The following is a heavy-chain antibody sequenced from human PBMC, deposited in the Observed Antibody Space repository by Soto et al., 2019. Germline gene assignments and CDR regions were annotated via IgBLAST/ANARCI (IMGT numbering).Heavy chain of an antibody. J-gene: IGHJ5*01. V-gene: IGHV3-30*03. CDR3: ARDWGSSGWFNWFDS. Sequence: QVQLVESGGGVVQPGRSLTLSCAASGFTFNNYGMHWVRQAPGKGLEWVAMLSHDGTIAYYGDSVRGRFTVSRDESKNTHYLQMNSLRTEDTAVYYCARDWGSSGWFNWFDSWGQGTLVTVSS. D-gene: IGHD6-19*01. CDR1: GFTFNNYG. CDR2: LSHDGTIA.